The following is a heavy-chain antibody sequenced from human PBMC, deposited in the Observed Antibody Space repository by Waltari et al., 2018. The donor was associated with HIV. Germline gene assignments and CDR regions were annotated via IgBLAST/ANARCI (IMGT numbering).Heavy chain of an antibody. J-gene: IGHJ6*02. CDR2: LDPSDSYT. Sequence: EVQLVQSGAEVKKPGESLRISCKGSGYSFTSYWISWVRQMPGQGLEWMGRLDPSDSYTNYSTSFQSHVTTSADKSISTAYLQWSSLKASDTAMYYCARRGSSSSGLEARYYYYYYGMDVWGQGTTVTVSS. D-gene: IGHD6-6*01. CDR3: ARRGSSSSGLEARYYYYYYGMDV. CDR1: GYSFTSYW. V-gene: IGHV5-10-1*01.